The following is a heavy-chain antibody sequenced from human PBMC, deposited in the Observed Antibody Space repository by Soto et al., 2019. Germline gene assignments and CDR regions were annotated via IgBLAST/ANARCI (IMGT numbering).Heavy chain of an antibody. J-gene: IGHJ4*02. CDR2: INAGNGNT. CDR1: GYTFTGYA. D-gene: IGHD6-19*01. Sequence: QVQLVQSGAEEKKPGASVKVSCKASGYTFTGYAMHWVRQAPGQRLEWMGWINAGNGNTKYSQKFQGRVTITRGTSASEAEMELRSLSSEDTALYYCARAVAVAVDFDSWGQGTLVTVSS. V-gene: IGHV1-3*05. CDR3: ARAVAVAVDFDS.